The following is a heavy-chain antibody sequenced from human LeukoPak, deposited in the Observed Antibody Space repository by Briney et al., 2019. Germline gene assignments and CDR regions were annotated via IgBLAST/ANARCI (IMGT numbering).Heavy chain of an antibody. J-gene: IGHJ4*02. V-gene: IGHV1-2*02. Sequence: ASVKVSCKASGYTLTDYYMHWVRQAPGQGLEWMGWINPKSGGTNYAQQFQGRVTMTRDTSISTAYMELSRLRSDDTAMYYCARDKLRYFDYWGQGTLVTVSS. CDR3: ARDKLRYFDY. CDR2: INPKSGGT. D-gene: IGHD3-10*01. CDR1: GYTLTDYY.